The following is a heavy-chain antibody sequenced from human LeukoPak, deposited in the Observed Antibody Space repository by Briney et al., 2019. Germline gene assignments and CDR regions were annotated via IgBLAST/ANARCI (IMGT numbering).Heavy chain of an antibody. CDR2: IYHSGST. V-gene: IGHV4-30-2*01. CDR1: GGSVSNGGYS. Sequence: SETLSLTCAVSGGSVSNGGYSWSWLRQPPGKGLEWIGYIYHSGSTYYNPSLKSRVTISVDTSKNQFSLKLSSVTAADTAVYYCARERGRWLQPSDYWGQGTLVTVSS. CDR3: ARERGRWLQPSDY. J-gene: IGHJ4*02. D-gene: IGHD5-24*01.